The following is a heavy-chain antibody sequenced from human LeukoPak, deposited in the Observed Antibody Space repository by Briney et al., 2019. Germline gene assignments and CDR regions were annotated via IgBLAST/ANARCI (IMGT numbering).Heavy chain of an antibody. CDR2: INPDSGGT. D-gene: IGHD3-3*01. Sequence: GASVKVSCKASGYTFTGYYMHWVRQAPGQGLEWMGWINPDSGGTNYAQKLQGRVTMTTDTSTSTAYMELRSLRSDDTAVYYCARVLEGRDFWSGYFPSYFDYWGQGTLVTVSS. V-gene: IGHV1-2*02. CDR1: GYTFTGYY. J-gene: IGHJ4*02. CDR3: ARVLEGRDFWSGYFPSYFDY.